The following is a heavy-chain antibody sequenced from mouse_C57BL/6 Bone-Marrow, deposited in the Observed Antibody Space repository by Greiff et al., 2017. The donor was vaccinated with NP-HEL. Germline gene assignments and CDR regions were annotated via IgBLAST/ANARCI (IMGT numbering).Heavy chain of an antibody. CDR1: GYTFTSYW. J-gene: IGHJ1*03. Sequence: VQIQQVGAELAKPGASVKLSCKASGYTFTSYWMHWVKQRPGQGLEWIGYINPSRGYTKYNQKFKDKATLTADKSSSTAYMQLSSLTYEDSAVYYCARLRPAKWYFDVWGTGTTVTVSS. CDR3: ARLRPAKWYFDV. V-gene: IGHV1-7*01. D-gene: IGHD1-1*01. CDR2: INPSRGYT.